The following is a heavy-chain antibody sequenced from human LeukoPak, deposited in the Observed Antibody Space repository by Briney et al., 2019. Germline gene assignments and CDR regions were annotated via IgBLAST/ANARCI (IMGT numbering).Heavy chain of an antibody. CDR3: ARGGSSTLLWFGELLWGWFDP. CDR1: GCTFSSYW. CDR2: IKQDGSEK. D-gene: IGHD3-10*01. J-gene: IGHJ5*02. V-gene: IGHV3-7*01. Sequence: PGGSLRLSCAASGCTFSSYWMSWVRQAPGKGLEWVANIKQDGSEKYYVDSVKGRFTISRDNAKNSLYLQMNSLRAEDTAVYYCARGGSSTLLWFGELLWGWFDPWGQGTLVTVSS.